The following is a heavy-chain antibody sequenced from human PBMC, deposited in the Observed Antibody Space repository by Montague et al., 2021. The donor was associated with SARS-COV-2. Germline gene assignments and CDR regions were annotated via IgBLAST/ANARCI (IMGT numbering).Heavy chain of an antibody. CDR1: GFTFSSYW. J-gene: IGHJ6*02. Sequence: SLRLSCAASGFTFSSYWMSWVRQAPGKGLEWVANIKQDGSEKYYVDSVKGRFTISRDNAKNSLYLQMNSLRAEDTAVYYCARGGLYYYGSGSYWLPEHSYYYGIDFWGQGTTVTVSS. CDR3: ARGGLYYYGSGSYWLPEHSYYYGIDF. CDR2: IKQDGSEK. D-gene: IGHD3-10*01. V-gene: IGHV3-7*01.